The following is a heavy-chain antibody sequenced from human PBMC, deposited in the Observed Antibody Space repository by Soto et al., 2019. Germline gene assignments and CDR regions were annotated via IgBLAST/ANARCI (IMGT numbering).Heavy chain of an antibody. V-gene: IGHV1-2*02. Sequence: ASVKVSCKASGYTFTGYYMHWVRQAPGQGLEWMGWINPNSGGTNYAQKFQGRVTTTRDTSISTAYMELSRLRSDDTAVYYCARYVRGGYSLGMEVLGQGTTIIVSS. J-gene: IGHJ6*01. CDR3: ARYVRGGYSLGMEV. CDR1: GYTFTGYY. CDR2: INPNSGGT. D-gene: IGHD5-18*01.